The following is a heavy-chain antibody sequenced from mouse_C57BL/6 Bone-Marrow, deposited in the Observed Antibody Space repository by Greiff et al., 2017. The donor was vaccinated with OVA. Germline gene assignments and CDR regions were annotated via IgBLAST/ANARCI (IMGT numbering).Heavy chain of an antibody. J-gene: IGHJ2*01. CDR2: IYPGSGNT. D-gene: IGHD2-3*01. V-gene: IGHV1-76*01. Sequence: QVQLQQSGAEVVRPGASVKLSCKASGYTFTDHYINWVKQRPGQGLEWIARIYPGSGNTYYNEKFKGKATLTAEKSSNTAYMQLSSLTSEDSAVYFWARDDGYFLEYWGQGTTLTVSS. CDR3: ARDDGYFLEY. CDR1: GYTFTDHY.